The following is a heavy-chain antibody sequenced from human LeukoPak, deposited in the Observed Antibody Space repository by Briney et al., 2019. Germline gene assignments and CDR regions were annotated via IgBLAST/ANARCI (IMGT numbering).Heavy chain of an antibody. CDR1: GGSISSYY. CDR2: IYYSGST. D-gene: IGHD6-19*01. J-gene: IGHJ5*02. Sequence: SETLSLTCTVSGGSISSYYWSWIRQPPGKGLEWIGYIYYSGSTNYNPSLKSRVTISVDTSENQFSLKLSSVTAADTAVYYCARIAWSSGWDNWFDPWGQGTLVTVSS. V-gene: IGHV4-59*01. CDR3: ARIAWSSGWDNWFDP.